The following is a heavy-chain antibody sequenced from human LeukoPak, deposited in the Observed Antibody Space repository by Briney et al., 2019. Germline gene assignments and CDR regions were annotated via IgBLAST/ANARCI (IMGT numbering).Heavy chain of an antibody. CDR2: IYYSGST. Sequence: SETLSLTCTVSGGSISSYYWSWIRQPPGKGLEWIGYIYYSGSTNYNPSLKSRVTISVDTSKNQFSLKLSSVTAADTAVYYCARWPGPPDYWGQGTLVTVSS. CDR1: GGSISSYY. V-gene: IGHV4-59*08. J-gene: IGHJ4*02. CDR3: ARWPGPPDY.